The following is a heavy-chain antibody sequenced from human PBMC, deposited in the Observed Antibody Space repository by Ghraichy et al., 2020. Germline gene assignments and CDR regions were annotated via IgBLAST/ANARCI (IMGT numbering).Heavy chain of an antibody. V-gene: IGHV4-39*01. J-gene: IGHJ4*02. CDR1: GGSISSSSYY. Sequence: SETLSLTCTVSGGSISSSSYYWGWIRQPPGKGLEWIGSIYYSGSTYYNPSLKSRVTISVDTSKNQFSLKLSSVTAADTAVYYCARQHDFWSGHPYYFDYWGQGTLVTVSS. D-gene: IGHD3-3*01. CDR2: IYYSGST. CDR3: ARQHDFWSGHPYYFDY.